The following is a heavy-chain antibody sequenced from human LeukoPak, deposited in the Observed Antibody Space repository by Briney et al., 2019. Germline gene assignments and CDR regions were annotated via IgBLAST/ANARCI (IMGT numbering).Heavy chain of an antibody. Sequence: GGSLRLSCAASGFTLSTYGMHWVRQAPGKGLEWVAVIWHDGSNKYYADSVKGRFTISRDNSKNTLYLQMNSLRAEDTAVYYCASPTHTAYYYGMDVWGQGTTVTVSS. D-gene: IGHD5-18*01. V-gene: IGHV3-33*01. CDR1: GFTLSTYG. CDR2: IWHDGSNK. J-gene: IGHJ6*02. CDR3: ASPTHTAYYYGMDV.